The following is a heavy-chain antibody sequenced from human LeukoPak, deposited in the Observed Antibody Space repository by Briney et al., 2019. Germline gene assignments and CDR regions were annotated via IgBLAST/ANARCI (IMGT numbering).Heavy chain of an antibody. D-gene: IGHD6-13*01. Sequence: ASVKVSCKASGYTFTGHYIHWVRQAPGQGLEWMGWINPKNAGTNYAQKFQGRVTMTRDTSTGTAYMELSRLRSDDAAVYYCARTLYIAAAPGGFDYWGQGTLVAVSS. CDR2: INPKNAGT. V-gene: IGHV1-2*02. CDR1: GYTFTGHY. CDR3: ARTLYIAAAPGGFDY. J-gene: IGHJ4*02.